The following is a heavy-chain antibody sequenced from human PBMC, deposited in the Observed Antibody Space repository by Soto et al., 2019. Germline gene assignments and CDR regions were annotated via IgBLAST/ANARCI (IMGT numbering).Heavy chain of an antibody. CDR1: GGTFSTHA. J-gene: IGHJ6*02. Sequence: QVQLVQSGAEVKKPGSSVKVSCKVSGGTFSTHAISWVRQAPGQGLEWLGGIIPTLGTPNYAENFQGRVTVTSDEYTSTAYKELSRLTSEDTPVYYCARAAFRSGYYGYYYGMDVWGQGTAVTVS. V-gene: IGHV1-69*01. CDR2: IIPTLGTP. CDR3: ARAAFRSGYYGYYYGMDV. D-gene: IGHD3-3*01.